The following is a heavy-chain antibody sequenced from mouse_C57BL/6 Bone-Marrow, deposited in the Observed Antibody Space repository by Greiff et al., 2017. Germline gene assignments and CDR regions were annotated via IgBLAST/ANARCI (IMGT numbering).Heavy chain of an antibody. CDR2: ISSGSSTI. J-gene: IGHJ2*01. CDR3: HYYGTYFDY. Sequence: DVMLVESGGGLVKPGGSLKLSCAASGFTFSDYGMHWVRQAPEKGLEWVAYISSGSSTIYYADTVKGRFTISRDNAKNTLFLQMTSLRSEDTAMYYCHYYGTYFDYWGQGTTLTVSS. CDR1: GFTFSDYG. V-gene: IGHV5-17*01. D-gene: IGHD1-1*01.